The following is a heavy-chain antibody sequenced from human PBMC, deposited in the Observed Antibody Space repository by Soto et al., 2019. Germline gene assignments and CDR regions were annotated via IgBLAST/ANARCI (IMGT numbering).Heavy chain of an antibody. CDR2: IKTKAEGGAT. J-gene: IGHJ6*02. Sequence: EVQLVESGGGLVKPGGSLSLSCAASDFPITNAWMNWVRQAQGKGLEWVGRIKTKAEGGATDYAAPLKGRFTISRDDSRNTLFLQMNSLKTEDTAVYYCTTGSVEGVWGQGATVTVSS. CDR1: DFPITNAW. V-gene: IGHV3-15*07. D-gene: IGHD2-15*01. CDR3: TTGSVEGV.